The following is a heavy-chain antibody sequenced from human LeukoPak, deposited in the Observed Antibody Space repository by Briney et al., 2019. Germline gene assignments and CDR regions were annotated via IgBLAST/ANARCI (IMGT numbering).Heavy chain of an antibody. V-gene: IGHV3-48*04. D-gene: IGHD5-12*01. Sequence: GGSLRLSCAASGFTFSSYSMNWVRQAPGKGLEWVSYISSSSSTIYYADSVKGRFTISRDNAKNSLYLQMNSLRAEDTAVYYCARVWSAEWLRGPEHYFDYWGQGTLITVSS. CDR2: ISSSSSTI. CDR1: GFTFSSYS. J-gene: IGHJ4*02. CDR3: ARVWSAEWLRGPEHYFDY.